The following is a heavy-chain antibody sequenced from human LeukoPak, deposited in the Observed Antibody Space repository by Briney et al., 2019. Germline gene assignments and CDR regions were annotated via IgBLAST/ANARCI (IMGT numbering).Heavy chain of an antibody. CDR2: IIPIFGTA. CDR1: GGTFSSYA. Sequence: ASVKVSCKASGGTFSSYAISWVRQAPGQGLEWMGGIIPIFGTANYAQKFQGRVTITADESTSTAYMELSSLRSDDTAVYYCARGKAVAYYYYYGMDVWGKGTTVTVSS. D-gene: IGHD6-19*01. CDR3: ARGKAVAYYYYYGMDV. V-gene: IGHV1-69*13. J-gene: IGHJ6*04.